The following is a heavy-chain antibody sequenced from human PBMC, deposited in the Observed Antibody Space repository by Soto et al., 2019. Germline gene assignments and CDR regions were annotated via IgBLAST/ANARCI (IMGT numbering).Heavy chain of an antibody. CDR1: GDSMSTVGYY. V-gene: IGHV4-31*03. Sequence: QVQLQESGPGLVKPSQTLSITCTVSGDSMSTVGYYWTWIRQHPGQGLEWIGLISYSGSTYYSSSLKGRVAISADTSKNQFSLKLNSVTAADTAVYYCTRGDYWGQGTLVTVSS. CDR2: ISYSGST. J-gene: IGHJ4*02. CDR3: TRGDY.